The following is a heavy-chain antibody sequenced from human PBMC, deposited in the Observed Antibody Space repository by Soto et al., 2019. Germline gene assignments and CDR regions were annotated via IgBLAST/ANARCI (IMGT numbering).Heavy chain of an antibody. CDR3: ARLHSSGWYPYYYYYGMDV. CDR2: IWYDGSNK. D-gene: IGHD6-19*01. Sequence: GGSLRLSCAACGFTFSSYGMHWVRQAPGKGLEWVAVIWYDGSNKYYADSVKGRFTISRDNSKNTLYLQMNSLRAEDTAVYYCARLHSSGWYPYYYYYGMDVWGQGTTVTVSS. J-gene: IGHJ6*02. CDR1: GFTFSSYG. V-gene: IGHV3-33*01.